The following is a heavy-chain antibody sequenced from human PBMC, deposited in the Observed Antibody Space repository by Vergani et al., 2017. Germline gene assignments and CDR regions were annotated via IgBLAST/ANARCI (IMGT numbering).Heavy chain of an antibody. CDR1: GFTFSSYA. J-gene: IGHJ4*02. V-gene: IGHV3-7*01. Sequence: DVQLLQSGGDLVQPGGSLKLSCVASGFTFSSYAMSWVRQAPGKGLEWVANIEDDGDDKNYADSVKGRFTISRDNADNSVYLQMNSLRPVDTAVYYCARDIPRGASYFDFWGRGALVIVSS. CDR2: IEDDGDDK. D-gene: IGHD2-21*01. CDR3: ARDIPRGASYFDF.